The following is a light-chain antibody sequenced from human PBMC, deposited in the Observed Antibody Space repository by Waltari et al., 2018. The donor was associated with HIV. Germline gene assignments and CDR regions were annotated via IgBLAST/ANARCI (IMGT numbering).Light chain of an antibody. CDR3: QSYDSTNWV. Sequence: NFMLTQPHSVSESPGKTVTISCTRTSGSIASNYVQWYQRRPGRAPTPGSYKDHQRPPGVPDRVSGSIDSSSNSASLTISGLKTEDEADYYCQSYDSTNWVFGGGTKLTVL. CDR1: SGSIASNY. V-gene: IGLV6-57*03. CDR2: KDH. J-gene: IGLJ3*02.